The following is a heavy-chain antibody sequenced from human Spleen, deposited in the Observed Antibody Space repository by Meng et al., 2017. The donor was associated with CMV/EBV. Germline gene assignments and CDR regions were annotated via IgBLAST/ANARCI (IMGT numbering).Heavy chain of an antibody. V-gene: IGHV4-34*01. CDR3: ASCERGQQLVTPFDP. CDR1: GGSFSGYY. Sequence: QGQLQQWGAGLLKPSETLSLTCAVYGGSFSGYYWSWIRQPPGKGLEWIGEINHSGSTNYNPSLKSRVTISVDTSKNQFSLKLSSVTAADTAVYYCASCERGQQLVTPFDPWGQGTLVTVSS. CDR2: INHSGST. J-gene: IGHJ5*02. D-gene: IGHD6-13*01.